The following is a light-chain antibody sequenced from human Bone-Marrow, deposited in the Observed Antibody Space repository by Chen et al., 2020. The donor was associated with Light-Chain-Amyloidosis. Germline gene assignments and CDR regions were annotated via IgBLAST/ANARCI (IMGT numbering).Light chain of an antibody. V-gene: IGLV3-25*03. Sequence: SYELTQPPSVSVSPGQTARITCSGDDLPTKYAYWYQQKQGQPPVLVIHRDTERPSGISERFSGCSSGTTATLTISGVQAEDEADYHCQSADSSGTYEVIFGGGTKLTVL. CDR1: DLPTKY. CDR3: QSADSSGTYEVI. CDR2: RDT. J-gene: IGLJ2*01.